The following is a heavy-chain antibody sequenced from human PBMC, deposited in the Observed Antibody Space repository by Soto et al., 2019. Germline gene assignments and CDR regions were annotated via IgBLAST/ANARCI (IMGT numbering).Heavy chain of an antibody. V-gene: IGHV3-15*07. CDR1: GFTFSNAW. J-gene: IGHJ6*02. CDR3: TPVVDGLLWYYYGMDV. CDR2: IKSKTDGGTT. Sequence: EVQLVESGGGLVKPGGSLRLSCAASGFTFSNAWMNWVRQAPGKGLEWVGRIKSKTDGGTTDYAAPVKGRFTISRDDSKHPLYLQINRLKAEATAVYYCTPVVDGLLWYYYGMDVWGQGTTVTVSS. D-gene: IGHD3-10*01.